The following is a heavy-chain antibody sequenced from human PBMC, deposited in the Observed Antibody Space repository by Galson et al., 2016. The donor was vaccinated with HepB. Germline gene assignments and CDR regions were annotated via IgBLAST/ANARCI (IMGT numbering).Heavy chain of an antibody. D-gene: IGHD6-25*01. J-gene: IGHJ4*02. V-gene: IGHV4-4*02. CDR1: GGSISSSDW. CDR3: VRQYRGGPSDY. Sequence: SETLSLTCAVSGGSISSSDWWSWVRQPPGQGLEWSGQIFHSGRVHYTPSLASRVTISIDTSNNHFSLRLTSVTAADAALYYCVRQYRGGPSDYWGQGTLATVSA. CDR2: IFHSGRV.